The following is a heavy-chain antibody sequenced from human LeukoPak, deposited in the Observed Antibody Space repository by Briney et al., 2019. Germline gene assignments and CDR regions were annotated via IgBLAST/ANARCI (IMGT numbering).Heavy chain of an antibody. V-gene: IGHV3-7*01. CDR2: IKEDGSER. D-gene: IGHD2-2*01. CDR1: AFIFSGHW. Sequence: GGSLRLSCEGSAFIFSGHWMNWVRQTPGKGLEWVASIKEDGSERQYVDSVKGRFTISRDNSKNTLYLQMNSLRAEDTAVYYCAKVRSTSLSNWFDPWGQGTLVTVSS. J-gene: IGHJ5*02. CDR3: AKVRSTSLSNWFDP.